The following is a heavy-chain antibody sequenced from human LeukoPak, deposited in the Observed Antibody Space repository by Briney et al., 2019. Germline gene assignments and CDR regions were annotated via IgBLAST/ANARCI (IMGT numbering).Heavy chain of an antibody. CDR2: IKQDGSEK. CDR1: GFTFSSYW. CDR3: ARTYGGSSPYYYYGMDV. D-gene: IGHD2-15*01. Sequence: PGGSLRLSCAASGFTFSSYWMSWVRQAPGKGLEWVANIKQDGSEKYYVDSVKGRFTISRDNAKNSLYLQMNSLRAEDTAVYYCARTYGGSSPYYYYGMDVWGQGTTVTVSS. V-gene: IGHV3-7*01. J-gene: IGHJ6*02.